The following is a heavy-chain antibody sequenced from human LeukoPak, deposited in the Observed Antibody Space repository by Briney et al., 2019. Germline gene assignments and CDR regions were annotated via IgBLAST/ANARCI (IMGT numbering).Heavy chain of an antibody. CDR3: ARGYSSGSAFDI. CDR1: GFTVTSNY. D-gene: IGHD6-19*01. J-gene: IGHJ3*02. Sequence: GGSLRLSCAASGFTVTSNYMSWVRQAPGKGLEWVSVIYSGGSTYYADSVKGRFTTSRDNSKNTLYLQMNSLGAEDTTVYYGARGYSSGSAFDIWGQGTMVTVSS. CDR2: IYSGGST. V-gene: IGHV3-66*02.